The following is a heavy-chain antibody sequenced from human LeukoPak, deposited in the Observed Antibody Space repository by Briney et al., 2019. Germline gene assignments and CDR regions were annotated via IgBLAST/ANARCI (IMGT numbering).Heavy chain of an antibody. V-gene: IGHV1-2*02. CDR3: ARAGLSVVVPAAVDY. Sequence: ASVKVSYKASGYTFTGYYMHWVRQAPGQGLEWMGWINPNSGGANYAQKFQGRVTMTRDTSISTAYMELSRLRSDDTAVYYCARAGLSVVVPAAVDYWGQGTLVSVSS. CDR2: INPNSGGA. CDR1: GYTFTGYY. D-gene: IGHD2-2*01. J-gene: IGHJ4*02.